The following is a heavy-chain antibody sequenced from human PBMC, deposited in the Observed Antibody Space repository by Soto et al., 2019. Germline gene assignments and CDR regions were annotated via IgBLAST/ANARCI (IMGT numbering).Heavy chain of an antibody. CDR2: VYYSGST. Sequence: PSETLSLTCTVSGASVNSENYYWSWIRQPPGKGLEWIGYVYYSGSTNYNPSLKSRATISLDTYKNQFSLKMTSMTSADTAVYYCARAPKYQPFDYWGQGTLVTVSS. V-gene: IGHV4-61*01. CDR1: GASVNSENYY. CDR3: ARAPKYQPFDY. D-gene: IGHD2-2*01. J-gene: IGHJ4*02.